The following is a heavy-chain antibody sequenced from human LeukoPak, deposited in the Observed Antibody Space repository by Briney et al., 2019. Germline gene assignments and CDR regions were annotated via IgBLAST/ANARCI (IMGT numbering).Heavy chain of an antibody. V-gene: IGHV3-9*01. Sequence: GRSLRLSCAASGFTFDNYAMHWVRQAPGKGPEWVAGVSWNSGSIGYADSVKGRFTVSRDSAKNSLYLQMNSLRAEDTAFYYCAKRSLSAWYFDLWGRGALVTVSS. CDR2: VSWNSGSI. J-gene: IGHJ2*01. CDR1: GFTFDNYA. CDR3: AKRSLSAWYFDL.